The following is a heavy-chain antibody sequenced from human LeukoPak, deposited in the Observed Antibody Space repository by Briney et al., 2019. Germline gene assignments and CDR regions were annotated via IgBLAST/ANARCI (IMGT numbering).Heavy chain of an antibody. CDR3: AKDRWQQLVNWFDP. V-gene: IGHV3-23*01. D-gene: IGHD6-13*01. CDR1: GFTFSSYA. J-gene: IGHJ5*02. Sequence: GGSLRPSCAASGFTFSSYAMSWVRQAPGKGLEWVSAISGSGGSTYYADSVKGRFTISRDNSKNTLYLQMNSLRAEDTAVYYCAKDRWQQLVNWFDPWGQGTLVTVSS. CDR2: ISGSGGST.